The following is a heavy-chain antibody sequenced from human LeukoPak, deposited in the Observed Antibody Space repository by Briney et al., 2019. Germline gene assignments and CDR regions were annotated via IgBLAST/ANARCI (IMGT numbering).Heavy chain of an antibody. CDR1: DDSISGYY. J-gene: IGHJ3*02. CDR3: ARRFRTGGNLHHDAYDI. V-gene: IGHV4-4*09. Sequence: SETLSLTCTVSDDSISGYYWGWIRQPPGKGLEWIGHIYSIGGPTCSPSLQSRVSISVDTSKHQFSLQLSSVTAADTAVYYCARRFRTGGNLHHDAYDIWGRGTVVAVSS. D-gene: IGHD3-16*01. CDR2: IYSIGGP.